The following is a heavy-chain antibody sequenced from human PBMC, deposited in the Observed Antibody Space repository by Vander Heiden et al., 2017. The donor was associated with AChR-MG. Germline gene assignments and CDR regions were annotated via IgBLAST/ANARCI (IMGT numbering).Heavy chain of an antibody. D-gene: IGHD2-15*01. CDR3: AREPAVAATPFDY. J-gene: IGHJ4*02. Sequence: EVQLVESGGGLVQPGRSLRLSCAASGFTFDDYAMHWVRQAPGKGLEWVSGISWNSGSIGYADSVKGRFTISRDNAKNSLYLQMNSLRAEDTALYYCAREPAVAATPFDYWGQGTLVTVSS. V-gene: IGHV3-9*01. CDR1: GFTFDDYA. CDR2: ISWNSGSI.